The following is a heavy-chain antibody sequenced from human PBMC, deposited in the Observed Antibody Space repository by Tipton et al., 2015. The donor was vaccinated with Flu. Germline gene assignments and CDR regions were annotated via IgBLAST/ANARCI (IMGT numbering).Heavy chain of an antibody. D-gene: IGHD6-13*01. CDR3: VRAIAAAGSR. V-gene: IGHV3-7*01. Sequence: SLRLSCAASGFTLSSYWMSWGRQAPGKGLEWVANIKQDGSEKYYVDSVKGRFTISRDNAKNSLYLQMNSLRVEDTAVYYCVRAIAAAGSRWGQGTLVTVSS. J-gene: IGHJ4*02. CDR2: IKQDGSEK. CDR1: GFTLSSYW.